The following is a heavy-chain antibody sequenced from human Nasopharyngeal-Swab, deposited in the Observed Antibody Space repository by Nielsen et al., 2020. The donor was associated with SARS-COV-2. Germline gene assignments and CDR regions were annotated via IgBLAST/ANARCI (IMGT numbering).Heavy chain of an antibody. CDR3: ARYSLWLPVNWFDP. CDR2: IYYSGST. Sequence: WIRQPPGKGLGWIGSIYYSGSTYYNPSLKSRVTISVDTSKNQFSLKLSSVTAADTAVYYCARYSLWLPVNWFDPWGQGTRVTVSS. D-gene: IGHD5-18*01. J-gene: IGHJ5*02. V-gene: IGHV4-39*07.